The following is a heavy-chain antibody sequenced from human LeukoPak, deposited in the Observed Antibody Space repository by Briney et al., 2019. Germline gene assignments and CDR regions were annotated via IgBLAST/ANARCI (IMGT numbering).Heavy chain of an antibody. V-gene: IGHV3-20*04. CDR1: GFTFDDYG. D-gene: IGHD6-13*01. J-gene: IGHJ5*02. CDR3: ARDKLGSSNA. Sequence: GGPLRLSCVASGFTFDDYGMSWVRQAPGKGLEWVSGINWNGGSTGYADSVKGRFTISRDNANNSLYLQMNSLRAEDTALYYCARDKLGSSNAWGQGTLVTVSS. CDR2: INWNGGST.